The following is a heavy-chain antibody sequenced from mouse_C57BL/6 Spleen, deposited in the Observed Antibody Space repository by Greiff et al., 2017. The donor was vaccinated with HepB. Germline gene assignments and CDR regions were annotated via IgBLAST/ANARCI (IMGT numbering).Heavy chain of an antibody. V-gene: IGHV1-26*01. J-gene: IGHJ4*01. D-gene: IGHD2-10*01. CDR2: INPNNGGT. CDR3: ARSYYEGMDY. Sequence: EVQLQQSGPELVKPGASVKISCKASGYTFTDYYMNWVKQSHGKSLEWIGDINPNNGGTSYNQKFKGKATLTVDKSSSTAYMELRSLTSEDSAVYYCARSYYEGMDYWGQGTSVTVSS. CDR1: GYTFTDYY.